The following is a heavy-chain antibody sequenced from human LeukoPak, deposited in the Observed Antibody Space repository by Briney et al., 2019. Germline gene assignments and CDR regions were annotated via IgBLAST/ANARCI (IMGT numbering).Heavy chain of an antibody. CDR2: TYYRSKWYN. J-gene: IGHJ5*02. Sequence: SQTLSLTCAISGDSVSSNSAAWNWIRQSPSRGLEWLGRTYYRSKWYNDYAVSVKSRITINPDTSKNQFSLQLNSVTPEDTAVYYCARSPPELLLKVWENWFDPWGQGTLVTVSS. D-gene: IGHD1-14*01. CDR3: ARSPPELLLKVWENWFDP. CDR1: GDSVSSNSAA. V-gene: IGHV6-1*01.